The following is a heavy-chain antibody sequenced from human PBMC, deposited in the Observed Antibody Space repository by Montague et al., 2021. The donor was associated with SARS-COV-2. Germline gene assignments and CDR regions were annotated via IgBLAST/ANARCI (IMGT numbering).Heavy chain of an antibody. J-gene: IGHJ4*02. D-gene: IGHD5-12*01. CDR1: GFTFGDYA. V-gene: IGHV3-49*03. CDR2: IRSKAYGGTT. CDR3: TRGLDYNLAFDY. Sequence: SRRLSFSASGFTFGDYAMSWFRQAPGKGLEWVSFIRSKAYGGTTEYAASVKGRFTISRDDSKSIAYLQMNSLKTEDTAVYYCTRGLDYNLAFDYWGQGTLVTVSS.